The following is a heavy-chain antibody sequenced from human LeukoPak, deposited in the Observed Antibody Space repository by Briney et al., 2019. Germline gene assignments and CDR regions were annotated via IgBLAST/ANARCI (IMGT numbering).Heavy chain of an antibody. CDR1: GFTFSGFW. CDR3: ARSSYSSSSSV. Sequence: GGSLRLSCAVSGFTFSGFWMSWSRQAPGKGLEWVASINSDGSEGYYADVVKGRFTISRDNAKNSLYLQINSLRAEDTAVYYCARSSYSSSSSVWRQGTMVTVSS. V-gene: IGHV3-7*03. D-gene: IGHD6-6*01. CDR2: INSDGSEG. J-gene: IGHJ3*01.